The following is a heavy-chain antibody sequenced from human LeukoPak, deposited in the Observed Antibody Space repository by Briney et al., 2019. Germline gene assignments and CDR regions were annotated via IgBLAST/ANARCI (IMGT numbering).Heavy chain of an antibody. CDR1: GGSISSRNW. J-gene: IGHJ3*02. D-gene: IGHD3-22*01. Sequence: SETLSLTCAVSGGSISSRNWWSWVRQPPGKGLEWIAEIHHSGSTNYNPSLKSRVTISVDTSKNQFSLKLSSVTAADTAVYYCARGSTMIISVAFDIWGQGTMVTVSS. CDR2: IHHSGST. V-gene: IGHV4-4*02. CDR3: ARGSTMIISVAFDI.